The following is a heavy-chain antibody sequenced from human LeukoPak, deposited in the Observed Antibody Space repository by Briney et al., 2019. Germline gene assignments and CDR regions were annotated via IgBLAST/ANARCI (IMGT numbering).Heavy chain of an antibody. Sequence: ASVKVSCKASGYTFTSYDINWVRQATGQGLEWMGWMNPNSGNTGYAQKFQGRVTMTRNTSISTAYMELSSLRSEDTALYYCARRARVAAAGTLGYWGQGTLVTVSS. CDR2: MNPNSGNT. D-gene: IGHD6-13*01. V-gene: IGHV1-8*01. J-gene: IGHJ4*02. CDR1: GYTFTSYD. CDR3: ARRARVAAAGTLGY.